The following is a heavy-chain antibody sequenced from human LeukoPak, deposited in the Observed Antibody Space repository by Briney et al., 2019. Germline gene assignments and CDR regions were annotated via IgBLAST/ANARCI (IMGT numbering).Heavy chain of an antibody. J-gene: IGHJ6*02. V-gene: IGHV4-39*01. CDR1: GGSISSSRYY. CDR2: IYYSGST. D-gene: IGHD2-2*01. Sequence: PSETLSLTCTVSGGSISSSRYYWGWIRQPPGKGLEWIGWIYYSGSTYYNPSLKSRVTISVDTSKNQCSLTLSSVTAADTAVYYCARHGPPPDCSSTSCYLNYGMDVWGQGTTVTVSS. CDR3: ARHGPPPDCSSTSCYLNYGMDV.